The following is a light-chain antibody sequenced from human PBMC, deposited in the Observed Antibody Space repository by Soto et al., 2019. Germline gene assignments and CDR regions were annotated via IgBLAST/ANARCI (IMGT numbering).Light chain of an antibody. Sequence: NFILTQPHSVSESPGKTVTISCTGSSGSIASNYVQWYQQRPGSAPTTVIYEDNQRPSGVPDRFSGSIDSSSNPASLTISGLKTEDEADYYCQSYDSSNYVFGTGTKVTVL. CDR1: SGSIASNY. CDR2: EDN. V-gene: IGLV6-57*02. CDR3: QSYDSSNYV. J-gene: IGLJ1*01.